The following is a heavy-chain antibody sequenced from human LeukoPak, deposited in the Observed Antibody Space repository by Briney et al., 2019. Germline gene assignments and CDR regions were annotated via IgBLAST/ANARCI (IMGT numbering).Heavy chain of an antibody. CDR2: ISGSGGST. V-gene: IGHV3-23*01. D-gene: IGHD3-10*01. Sequence: GGSLRLSCAASGFTFSSYAMSWVRQAPGQGLEWVSAISGSGGSTYYAHSVKGRFTISRDNSKNTLYLQMNSLRAEDTAVYYCAKGGRYYGSGSYSYSGYWGQGTLVTVSS. CDR3: AKGGRYYGSGSYSYSGY. J-gene: IGHJ4*02. CDR1: GFTFSSYA.